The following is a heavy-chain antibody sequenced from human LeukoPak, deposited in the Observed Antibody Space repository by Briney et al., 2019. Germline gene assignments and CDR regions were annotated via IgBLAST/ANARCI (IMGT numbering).Heavy chain of an antibody. J-gene: IGHJ4*02. CDR3: ARGTLGAETQFDY. V-gene: IGHV4-59*01. CDR1: GGSISSYY. Sequence: SETLSLTCTVSGGSISSYYWSWIRQPPGKGLEWIGYIYYSGSTNYNPSLKSRVTISVDTSKNQFSLKLSSVTAADTAVYYCARGTLGAETQFDYWGQGTLVTVSS. D-gene: IGHD1-26*01. CDR2: IYYSGST.